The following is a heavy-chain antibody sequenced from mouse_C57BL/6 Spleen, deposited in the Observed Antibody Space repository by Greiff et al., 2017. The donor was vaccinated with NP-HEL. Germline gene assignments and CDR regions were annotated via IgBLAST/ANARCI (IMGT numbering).Heavy chain of an antibody. CDR2: IRNKANGYTT. Sequence: EVMLVESGGGLVQPGGSLSLSCAASGFTFTDYYMSWVRQPPGKALEWLGFIRNKANGYTTEYSASVKGRFTISRDNSQSILYLQMNALRAEDSATYYCARRNLGSNSYWYFDVWGTGTTVTVSS. CDR1: GFTFTDYY. J-gene: IGHJ1*03. V-gene: IGHV7-3*01. CDR3: ARRNLGSNSYWYFDV. D-gene: IGHD2-5*01.